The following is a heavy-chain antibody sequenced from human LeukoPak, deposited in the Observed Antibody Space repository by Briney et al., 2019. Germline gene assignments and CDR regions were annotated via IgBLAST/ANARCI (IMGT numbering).Heavy chain of an antibody. V-gene: IGHV4-31*03. CDR3: ARGPRGELQADYYFDY. J-gene: IGHJ4*02. CDR2: IYYSGST. Sequence: SETLSLTCTVSGGSISSGGYYWSWIRQHPGKGLEWIGYIYYSGSTYYNPSLKSRVTISVDTSKNQFSLKLSSVTAADTAVYYCARGPRGELQADYYFDYWGQGTLVTVSS. CDR1: GGSISSGGYY. D-gene: IGHD1-26*01.